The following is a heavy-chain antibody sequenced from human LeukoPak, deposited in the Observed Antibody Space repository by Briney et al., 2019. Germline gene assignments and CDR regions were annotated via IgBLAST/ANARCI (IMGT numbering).Heavy chain of an antibody. J-gene: IGHJ4*02. V-gene: IGHV4-34*01. CDR1: GGSFRGYY. Sequence: PSETLSLTCAVYGGSFRGYYWSWIRHPPGKGLEWIGEINHSGSTNYNPSLKSRVTISVDTSKNQFSLKLSSVTAADTAVYYCARGGGDYFDYWGQGTLVTVSS. CDR3: ARGGGDYFDY. D-gene: IGHD4-17*01. CDR2: INHSGST.